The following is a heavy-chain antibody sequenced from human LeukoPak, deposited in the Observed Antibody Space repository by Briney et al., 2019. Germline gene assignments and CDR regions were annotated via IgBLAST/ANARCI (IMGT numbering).Heavy chain of an antibody. J-gene: IGHJ4*02. CDR2: IVGRGGIT. CDR1: GITFSSYA. Sequence: GGSLRLSCAASGITFSSYAMSWVRQAPGKGLEWVSTIVGRGGITYYADSVKGRFTISRDNSKNTLYLQMNSLRAEDTAVYYCARDQDSGSYHFDYWGQGTLVTVSS. CDR3: ARDQDSGSYHFDY. D-gene: IGHD1-26*01. V-gene: IGHV3-23*01.